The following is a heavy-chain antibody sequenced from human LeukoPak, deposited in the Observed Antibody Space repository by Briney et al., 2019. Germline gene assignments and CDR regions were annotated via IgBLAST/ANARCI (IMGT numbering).Heavy chain of an antibody. D-gene: IGHD3-16*02. CDR2: IYYSGST. J-gene: IGHJ4*02. CDR1: GGSISSYY. CDR3: ARQLLQAYDYVWGSYPV. Sequence: SETLSLTCTVSGGSISSYYWSWLRQPPGKGLEWIGYIYYSGSTNYNPSLKSRVTISVDTSKNQFSLKLSSVTAADTAVYYCARQLLQAYDYVWGSYPVWGQGTLVTVSS. V-gene: IGHV4-59*08.